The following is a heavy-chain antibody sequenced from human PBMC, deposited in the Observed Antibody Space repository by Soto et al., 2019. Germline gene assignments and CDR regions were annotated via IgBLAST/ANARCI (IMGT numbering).Heavy chain of an antibody. CDR2: IYYSGNT. V-gene: IGHV4-59*08. J-gene: IGHJ3*02. CDR3: ARRGSGGWFDAFYI. CDR1: GGSISSYY. Sequence: QVQLQESGPGLVKPSETLSLTCTVSGGSISSYYWSWIRQPPGKGLEWIGYIYYSGNTNYNPSLKRRLPIPVHTPKNQSPRRRSSGPAADTAVYYCARRGSGGWFDAFYIGGKGTMFPFSS. D-gene: IGHD6-19*01.